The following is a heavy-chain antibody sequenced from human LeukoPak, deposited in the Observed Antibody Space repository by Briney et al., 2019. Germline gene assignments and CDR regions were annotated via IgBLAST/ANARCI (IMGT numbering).Heavy chain of an antibody. D-gene: IGHD3-22*01. CDR1: GFTFSSYS. CDR3: AKRSMIVVDLPYDY. V-gene: IGHV3-23*01. J-gene: IGHJ4*02. CDR2: ISGSGGST. Sequence: RGSLRLSCAASGFTFSSYSMNWVRQAPGKGLEWVSAISGSGGSTYYADSVKGRFTISRDNSKNTLYLQMNSLRAEDTAVYYCAKRSMIVVDLPYDYWGQGTLVTVSS.